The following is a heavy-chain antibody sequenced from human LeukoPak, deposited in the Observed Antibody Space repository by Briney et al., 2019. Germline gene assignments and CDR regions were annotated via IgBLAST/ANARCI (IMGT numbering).Heavy chain of an antibody. CDR2: INPNSGGT. Sequence: ASVKVSCKASGYTFTGYYMHWVRQAPGQGLEWMGWINPNSGGTNYAQKFQGRVTMTRDTSISTAYMELRSLRSDDTAVYYCARVSFRYCSGGSCYRGLYYYYYMDVWGKGTTVTVSS. CDR1: GYTFTGYY. CDR3: ARVSFRYCSGGSCYRGLYYYYYMDV. V-gene: IGHV1-2*02. J-gene: IGHJ6*03. D-gene: IGHD2-15*01.